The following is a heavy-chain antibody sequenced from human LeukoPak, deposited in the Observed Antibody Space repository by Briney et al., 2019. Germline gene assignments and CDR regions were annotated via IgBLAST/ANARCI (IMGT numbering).Heavy chain of an antibody. D-gene: IGHD4-23*01. CDR1: GYTFTGYY. Sequence: ASVKVSCKASGYTFTGYYMHWVRQAPGQGLEWMGWINPNSGGTNYAQKFQGRVTMTRDTSISTAYMELSRLRSDDTTVYYCASIYGGNYYFDYWGQGTLVTVSS. J-gene: IGHJ4*02. CDR2: INPNSGGT. V-gene: IGHV1-2*02. CDR3: ASIYGGNYYFDY.